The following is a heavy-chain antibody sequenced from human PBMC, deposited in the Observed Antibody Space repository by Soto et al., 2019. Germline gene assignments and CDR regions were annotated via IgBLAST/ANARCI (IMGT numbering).Heavy chain of an antibody. D-gene: IGHD2-21*02. V-gene: IGHV1-46*01. CDR1: GYTFTNYH. Sequence: GASVKVSCKASGYTFTNYHMHWMRQAPGQGPEWMGIVNPSSGSTTYAQKFQGRVTMTRDTSTSTVYMELSSLRSEDTAVYYCARTAIAGYYYYGVDVWGQGTTVTVSS. J-gene: IGHJ6*02. CDR3: ARTAIAGYYYYGVDV. CDR2: VNPSSGST.